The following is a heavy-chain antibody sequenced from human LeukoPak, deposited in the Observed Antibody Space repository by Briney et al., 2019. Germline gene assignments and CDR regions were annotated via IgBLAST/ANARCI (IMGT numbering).Heavy chain of an antibody. CDR2: IYYSGST. J-gene: IGHJ4*02. Sequence: SETLSLTCTVSGGSISSGGYYWSWIRQHPGKGLEWIGHIYYSGSTYYNPSLKSRVTISVDTSKNQCSLKLSAVTAADTAVYYCARAYYYDRYDYWGQGTLVTVSS. D-gene: IGHD3-22*01. V-gene: IGHV4-31*03. CDR1: GGSISSGGYY. CDR3: ARAYYYDRYDY.